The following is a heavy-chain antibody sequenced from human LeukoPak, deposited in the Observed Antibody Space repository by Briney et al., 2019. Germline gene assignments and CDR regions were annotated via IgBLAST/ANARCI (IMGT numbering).Heavy chain of an antibody. CDR3: AERIRFLEWLLYDFFDY. CDR2: IIPIFGTA. J-gene: IGHJ4*02. CDR1: GGTFSSYA. D-gene: IGHD3-3*01. Sequence: GASVKVSCKASGGTFSSYAISWVRQAPGQGLEWMGGIIPIFGTANYAQKFQGRVTITADESTSTAYMELSSLRSEDTAVYYCAERIRFLEWLLYDFFDYWGQGTLVTVSS. V-gene: IGHV1-69*13.